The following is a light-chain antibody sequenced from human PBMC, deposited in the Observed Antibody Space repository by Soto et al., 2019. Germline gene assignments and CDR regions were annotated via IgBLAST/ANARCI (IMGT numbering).Light chain of an antibody. CDR1: ESVSSN. Sequence: EIVMTQSPATLSVSQGERATLSCRASESVSSNLAWYQQKPGQAPRLLIYSASARATGIPARFSGSGSGTEFTLTISSLQSEDFAVYYCQQYNKWHLTFGGGTKVEIK. V-gene: IGKV3-15*01. CDR2: SAS. J-gene: IGKJ4*01. CDR3: QQYNKWHLT.